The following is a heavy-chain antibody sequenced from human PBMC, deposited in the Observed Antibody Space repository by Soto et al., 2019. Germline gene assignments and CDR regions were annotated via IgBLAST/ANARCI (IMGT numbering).Heavy chain of an antibody. Sequence: GESLKISCKGSGYSFTSYWISWVRQMPGKGLEWMGRIDPSDSYTNYSPSFQGHVTISADKSISTAYLQWSSLKASDTAMYYCARLVRYDSSGYPVGRWGQGSLVTVSS. J-gene: IGHJ4*02. CDR3: ARLVRYDSSGYPVGR. CDR2: IDPSDSYT. D-gene: IGHD3-22*01. V-gene: IGHV5-10-1*01. CDR1: GYSFTSYW.